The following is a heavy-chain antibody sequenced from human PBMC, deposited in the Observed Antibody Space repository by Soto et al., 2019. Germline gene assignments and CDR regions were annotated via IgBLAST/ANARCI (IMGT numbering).Heavy chain of an antibody. CDR1: GYTFTNHG. V-gene: IGHV1-18*04. J-gene: IGHJ5*02. Sequence: ASVKVSCKASGYTFTNHGLSWVRQAPGQGPEWMGWISPHNGNTNYAQRFQGRVTMTTDTSTTTAYMEMNSLRAEDTAVYYCARDQSPSSGFNWFDPWGQGTLVTVSS. D-gene: IGHD6-19*01. CDR3: ARDQSPSSGFNWFDP. CDR2: ISPHNGNT.